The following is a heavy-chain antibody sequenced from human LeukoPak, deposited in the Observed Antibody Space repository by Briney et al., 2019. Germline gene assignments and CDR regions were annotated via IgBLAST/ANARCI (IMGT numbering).Heavy chain of an antibody. CDR3: ARGLWGYYYMDV. J-gene: IGHJ6*03. CDR1: GGSISSYY. V-gene: IGHV4-59*01. D-gene: IGHD2-21*01. Sequence: PSETLSLTCTVSGGSISSYYWSWIRQPPGKGLEWIGYIYYSGSTNYNPSLKSRVTISVDTSKNQFSLKLSSVTAADTAVYYCARGLWGYYYMDVWGKGTTVTISS. CDR2: IYYSGST.